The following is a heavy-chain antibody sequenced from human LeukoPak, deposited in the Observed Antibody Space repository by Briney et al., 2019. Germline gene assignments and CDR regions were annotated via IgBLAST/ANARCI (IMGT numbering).Heavy chain of an antibody. CDR3: AKEPPHSSGWQMRYYFDY. CDR1: GGTFSSYA. J-gene: IGHJ4*02. V-gene: IGHV3-23*01. Sequence: ASVKVSCKASGGTFSSYAISWVRQAPGKGLEWVSAISGSGGSTYYADSVKGRFTISRDNSKNTPYLQMNSLRAEDTAVYYCAKEPPHSSGWQMRYYFDYWGQGTLVTVSS. CDR2: ISGSGGST. D-gene: IGHD6-19*01.